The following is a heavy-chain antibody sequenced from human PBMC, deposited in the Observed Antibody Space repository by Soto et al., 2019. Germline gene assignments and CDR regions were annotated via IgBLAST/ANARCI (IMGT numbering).Heavy chain of an antibody. Sequence: GESLKISCQGSGYTFSTYWIGWVRQMPGKGLEWMGIIYPGDSDTRYSPSFQGQVTISADKSISTAYLQWSSLKASDTAMYYCARRIAVAGHDAFDIWGQGTIVTVSS. CDR2: IYPGDSDT. CDR1: GYTFSTYW. V-gene: IGHV5-51*01. D-gene: IGHD6-19*01. J-gene: IGHJ3*02. CDR3: ARRIAVAGHDAFDI.